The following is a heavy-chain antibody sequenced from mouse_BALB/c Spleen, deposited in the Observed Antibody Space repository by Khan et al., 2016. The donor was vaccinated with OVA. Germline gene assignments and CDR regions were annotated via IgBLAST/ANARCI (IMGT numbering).Heavy chain of an antibody. Sequence: EVQLQQSGPELVKPGASMKISCKASGYSFTDYTMNWVKQSHGKNLEWIGLINPYNGGTSNNQKFKGKATLTVDKSSSKAYMELLSLTSEDSAVYYCARGNYYGSNSWFGYWGQGTLVTVSA. V-gene: IGHV1-18*01. CDR3: ARGNYYGSNSWFGY. J-gene: IGHJ3*01. CDR2: INPYNGGT. D-gene: IGHD1-1*01. CDR1: GYSFTDYT.